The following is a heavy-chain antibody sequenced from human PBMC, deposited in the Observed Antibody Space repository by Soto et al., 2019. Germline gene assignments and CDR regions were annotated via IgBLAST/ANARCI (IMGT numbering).Heavy chain of an antibody. Sequence: SVKVSCKASGGTFSSYAISWVRQAPGQGLEWMGGIIPIFGTANYAQKFQGRVTITADESTSTAYMELSSLRSEDTAVYYCARVTSGYCGGDCYLRWFAPWGQGTLVTVSS. D-gene: IGHD2-21*02. J-gene: IGHJ5*02. CDR3: ARVTSGYCGGDCYLRWFAP. CDR2: IIPIFGTA. CDR1: GGTFSSYA. V-gene: IGHV1-69*13.